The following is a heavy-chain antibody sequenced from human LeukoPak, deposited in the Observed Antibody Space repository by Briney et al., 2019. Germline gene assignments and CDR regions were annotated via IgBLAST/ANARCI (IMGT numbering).Heavy chain of an antibody. J-gene: IGHJ4*02. D-gene: IGHD6-13*01. V-gene: IGHV3-48*02. CDR1: GVTFSSYR. CDR2: ISSSSGTI. Sequence: PGGSLRLSCAASGVTFSSYRMNWVRQAPGKGLEWVSYISSSSGTIYYADSVKGRFTISRDNAKNSLYLQMNSLRDEDTAVYYCACARSDSSSWSFDYWGQGTLVTVSS. CDR3: ACARSDSSSWSFDY.